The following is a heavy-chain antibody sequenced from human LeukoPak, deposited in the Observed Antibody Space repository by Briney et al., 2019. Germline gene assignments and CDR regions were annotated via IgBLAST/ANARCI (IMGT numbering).Heavy chain of an antibody. CDR3: AKALSRVRTEGIDY. V-gene: IGHV3-21*04. Sequence: GGSLRLSCAASGFNFNTYTMNWVRQAPGKGLEWVSSISSDSSYIYYADSVKGRFTISRDNSKNTLYLQMNSLRAEDTAVYYCAKALSRVRTEGIDYWGQGTLVTVSS. CDR2: ISSDSSYI. D-gene: IGHD3-10*01. J-gene: IGHJ4*02. CDR1: GFNFNTYT.